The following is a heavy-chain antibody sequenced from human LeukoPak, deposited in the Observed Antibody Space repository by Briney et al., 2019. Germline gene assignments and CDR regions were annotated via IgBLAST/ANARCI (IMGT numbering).Heavy chain of an antibody. V-gene: IGHV1-18*01. CDR1: GYSFTNYG. CDR2: ISAYNGNT. D-gene: IGHD3-22*01. CDR3: ASGGGDDTSGYYDAFDI. Sequence: GASVKVSCKASGYSFTNYGISWVRQAPGQGLEGMGWISAYNGNTNYAPRLQGRVTMTTHTSTRTAYMELRSLRSDDTAVYFCASGGGDDTSGYYDAFDIWGQGTMVTVSS. J-gene: IGHJ3*02.